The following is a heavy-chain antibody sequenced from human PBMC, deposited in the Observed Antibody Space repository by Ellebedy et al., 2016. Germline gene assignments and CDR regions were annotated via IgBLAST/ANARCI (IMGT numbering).Heavy chain of an antibody. Sequence: SETLSLTCNVSGGSVSSDYWNWIRRPPGKGLEWIGYVFHTGTANYNPSLNSRATMSVDTSKSQFSLRLTALTAADTAVYYCAKWNDVWKAFDVWGQGTMVTVSS. V-gene: IGHV4-59*02. CDR2: VFHTGTA. J-gene: IGHJ3*01. CDR3: AKWNDVWKAFDV. D-gene: IGHD1-1*01. CDR1: GGSVSSDY.